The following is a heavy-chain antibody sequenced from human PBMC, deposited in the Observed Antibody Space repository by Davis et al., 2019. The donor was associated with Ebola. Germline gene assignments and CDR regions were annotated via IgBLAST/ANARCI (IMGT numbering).Heavy chain of an antibody. V-gene: IGHV3-48*02. CDR3: VRDYLFAFGS. Sequence: PGGSLRLSCVISGFTFTSFSFHWFRQPPGKGLEWIAYINTRGDSRDYATPVRGRFTISRDNAANSLSLQMDTLKHEDTAVYYCVRDYLFAFGSWGQGTPVTVSS. J-gene: IGHJ4*02. CDR2: INTRGDSR. D-gene: IGHD3-10*02. CDR1: GFTFTSFS.